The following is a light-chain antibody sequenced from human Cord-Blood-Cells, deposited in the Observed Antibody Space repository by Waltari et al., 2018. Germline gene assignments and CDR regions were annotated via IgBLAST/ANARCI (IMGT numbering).Light chain of an antibody. V-gene: IGLV1-44*01. CDR3: AAWDDSLNGWV. J-gene: IGLJ3*02. Sequence: QSVLTQPPSASGTPGPRVTIPCSGSSSNIGRNTVHWYQQLPGPAPKLLIYSNNQRPSGVPDRFSGSKSGTSASRAISGLQSEDEADYYCAAWDDSLNGWVFGGGTKLTVL. CDR2: SNN. CDR1: SSNIGRNT.